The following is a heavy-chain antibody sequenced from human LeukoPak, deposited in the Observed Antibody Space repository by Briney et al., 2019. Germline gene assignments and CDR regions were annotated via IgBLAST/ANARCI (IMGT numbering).Heavy chain of an antibody. D-gene: IGHD1-1*01. CDR1: EFTFSTSW. V-gene: IGHV3-7*01. CDR3: ARHGGTTGYGLDL. Sequence: PGGSLRLSCAASEFTFSTSWMCWVRQAAGKGLEWVANINPDGSTTHYMDSAKGRFTISRDNAKNSLCLHMNSLRVEDTALYYCARHGGTTGYGLDLWGQGTTVTVSS. J-gene: IGHJ6*02. CDR2: INPDGSTT.